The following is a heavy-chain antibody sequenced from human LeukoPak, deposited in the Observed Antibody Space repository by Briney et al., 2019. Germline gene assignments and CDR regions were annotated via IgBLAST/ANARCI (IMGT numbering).Heavy chain of an antibody. J-gene: IGHJ6*04. V-gene: IGHV4-4*02. CDR2: IYHSGST. D-gene: IGHD3-10*01. Sequence: SETLSLTCAVSGGSISSSNWWSWVRQPPGKGLEWIGEIYHSGSTNYNPSLKSRVTISVDKSKNQFSLKLSSVTAADTAVYYCARGNYYGSGSYYTPTYDYYGMDVWGKGTTVTVSS. CDR3: ARGNYYGSGSYYTPTYDYYGMDV. CDR1: GGSISSSNW.